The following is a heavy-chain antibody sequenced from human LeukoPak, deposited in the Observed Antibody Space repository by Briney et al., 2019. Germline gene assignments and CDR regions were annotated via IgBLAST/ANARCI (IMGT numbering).Heavy chain of an antibody. Sequence: GRSLRLSCAASGFTFSSYAMHWVRQAPGKGLEWVAVISYDGSNKYYADSVKGRFTISRDNSKNTLYLQMNSLRAEDTAVYYCARVGYYYHYWGQGTLVTVSS. CDR1: GFTFSSYA. V-gene: IGHV3-30-3*01. CDR2: ISYDGSNK. J-gene: IGHJ4*02. D-gene: IGHD3-22*01. CDR3: ARVGYYYHY.